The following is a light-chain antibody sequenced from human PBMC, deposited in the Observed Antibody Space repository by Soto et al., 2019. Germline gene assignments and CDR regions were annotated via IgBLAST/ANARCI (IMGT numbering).Light chain of an antibody. CDR2: GAS. J-gene: IGKJ1*01. Sequence: EIVYPQFPATLHYPPGERAPFSCRASQIVSSYLAWYQQKPGQAPRLLIYGASSRATGIPDRFSGSGSGTDFTLTISRLEPEDFAVYYCQHYYTSYPTFGQGTKV. CDR3: QHYYTSYPT. CDR1: QIVSSY. V-gene: IGKV3-20*01.